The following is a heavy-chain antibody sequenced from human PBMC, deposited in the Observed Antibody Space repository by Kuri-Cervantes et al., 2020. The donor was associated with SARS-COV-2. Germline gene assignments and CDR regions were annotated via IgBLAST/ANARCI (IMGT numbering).Heavy chain of an antibody. D-gene: IGHD3-22*01. V-gene: IGHV3-21*05. Sequence: GESLKISCAASGFTFRSYSMNWVRQAPGKGLEWVSYISSSSSYIYYADSVKGRFTISRDNAKNSLYLQMNSLRAEDTAVYYCARDAPSYYDSSGLTDYWGQGTLVTVSS. CDR3: ARDAPSYYDSSGLTDY. J-gene: IGHJ4*02. CDR2: ISSSSSYI. CDR1: GFTFRSYS.